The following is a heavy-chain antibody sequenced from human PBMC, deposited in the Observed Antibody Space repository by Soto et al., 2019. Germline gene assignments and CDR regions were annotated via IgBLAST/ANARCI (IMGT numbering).Heavy chain of an antibody. J-gene: IGHJ4*02. D-gene: IGHD2-15*01. CDR1: GGSISSGGYY. V-gene: IGHV4-31*03. CDR3: AREGCSGGSCYSRNLVYFDY. CDR2: IYYSGST. Sequence: QVQLQESGPGLVKPSQTLSLTCTVSGGSISSGGYYWSWIRQHPGKGLEWIGYIYYSGSTYYNPSLKSRVTISVDTSKNQFSLKLSSVTAADTAVYYCAREGCSGGSCYSRNLVYFDYWGQGTLVTVSS.